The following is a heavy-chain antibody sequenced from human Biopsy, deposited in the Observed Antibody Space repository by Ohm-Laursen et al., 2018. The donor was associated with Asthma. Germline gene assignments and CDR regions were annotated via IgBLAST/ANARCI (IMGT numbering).Heavy chain of an antibody. J-gene: IGHJ3*02. CDR3: VRGGTDDAFDI. V-gene: IGHV3-30*01. D-gene: IGHD1-1*01. CDR2: ISKDASTQ. CDR1: GFSFSNFA. Sequence: SLRLSCAASGFSFSNFAIHWVRQAPGKGLEWVGVISKDASTQDYADSVKGRLTMARDNSKNTLDLQMNSLREEDTAVYYCVRGGTDDAFDIWGQGTVVSVSS.